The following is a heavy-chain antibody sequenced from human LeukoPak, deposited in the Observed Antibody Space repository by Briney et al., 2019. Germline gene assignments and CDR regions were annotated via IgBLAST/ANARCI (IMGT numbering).Heavy chain of an antibody. D-gene: IGHD3-3*01. V-gene: IGHV4-30-4*08. CDR3: ARGVPYYDFWSGPRAHWFDP. CDR2: IYYSGST. J-gene: IGHJ5*02. CDR1: GGSISSGDYY. Sequence: SETLSLTCTVSGGSISSGDYYWSWIRQPPGKGLEWIGYIYYSGSTYYNPPLKSRVTISVDTSKNQFSLKLSSVTAADTAVYYCARGVPYYDFWSGPRAHWFDPWGQGTLVTVSS.